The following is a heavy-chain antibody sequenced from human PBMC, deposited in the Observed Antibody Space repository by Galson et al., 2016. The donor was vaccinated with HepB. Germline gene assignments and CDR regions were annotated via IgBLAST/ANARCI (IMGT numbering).Heavy chain of an antibody. CDR2: IDPSDSYT. V-gene: IGHV5-10-1*01. Sequence: QSGAEVKKPGESLKISCVGSGYSFTSYWITWVRQMPGKGLEWMGRIDPSDSYTNYNPSFEGHVTFSADRSINSAYLQWTTLKASDTAIYYCARGGCLDFWGQGTLVSVSS. J-gene: IGHJ4*02. CDR1: GYSFTSYW. CDR3: ARGGCLDF. D-gene: IGHD2-8*01.